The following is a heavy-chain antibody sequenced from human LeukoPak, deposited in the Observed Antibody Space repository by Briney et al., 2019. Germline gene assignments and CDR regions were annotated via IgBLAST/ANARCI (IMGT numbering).Heavy chain of an antibody. CDR3: ARLTGVVNAFDY. J-gene: IGHJ4*02. CDR2: ISSGSSDI. D-gene: IGHD5-18*01. V-gene: IGHV3-21*01. Sequence: GGSLRLSCAASGFTFSTYSMTWVRQAPGKGLEWVSSISSGSSDISYADSVKGRFTISRDNAKYSPYLQVNSLRAEDTAVYYCARLTGVVNAFDYWGQGTLVTVSS. CDR1: GFTFSTYS.